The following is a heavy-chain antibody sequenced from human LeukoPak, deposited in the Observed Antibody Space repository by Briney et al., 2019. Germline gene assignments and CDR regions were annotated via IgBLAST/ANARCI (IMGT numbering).Heavy chain of an antibody. CDR3: TGIQQRQYYFDY. CDR1: GFTFSSYS. CDR2: ISSSSSTI. Sequence: GGSLRLSCAASGFTFSSYSMNWVRQAPGKGLEWVSYISSSSSTIYYADSVKGRFTISRDNSKNTLYLQMNGLRAEDTAVYYCTGIQQRQYYFDYWGQGTLVTVSS. V-gene: IGHV3-48*01. J-gene: IGHJ4*02. D-gene: IGHD6-25*01.